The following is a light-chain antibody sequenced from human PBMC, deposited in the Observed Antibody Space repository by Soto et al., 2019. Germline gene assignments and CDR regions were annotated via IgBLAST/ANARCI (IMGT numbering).Light chain of an antibody. CDR1: SSDVGRYNY. CDR3: CSYAGSPYV. Sequence: QSALTQPRSVSGSPGQSVTISCTGTSSDVGRYNYVSWYQHHPGKAPKLMIYDVSTRPSGVPDRFSGSKSGTTASLTISGLQAEDAADYYCCSYAGSPYVFGTGTKLTVL. V-gene: IGLV2-11*01. CDR2: DVS. J-gene: IGLJ1*01.